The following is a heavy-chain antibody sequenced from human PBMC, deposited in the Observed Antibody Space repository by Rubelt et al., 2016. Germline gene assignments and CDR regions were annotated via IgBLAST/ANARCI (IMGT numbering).Heavy chain of an antibody. CDR2: INHSGST. D-gene: IGHD6-13*01. V-gene: IGHV4-34*01. CDR3: ARGRRGSSSWLGRDYYGMDV. J-gene: IGHJ6*02. CDR1: GGSFSGYY. Sequence: QVQLQQWGAGLLKPSETLSLTCAVYGGSFSGYYWSWIRQPPGKGLEWIGEINHSGSTNYNPSLKSRGTRSVDPSKNQFSLKLSSVTAADTAVYYCARGRRGSSSWLGRDYYGMDVWGQGTTVTVSS.